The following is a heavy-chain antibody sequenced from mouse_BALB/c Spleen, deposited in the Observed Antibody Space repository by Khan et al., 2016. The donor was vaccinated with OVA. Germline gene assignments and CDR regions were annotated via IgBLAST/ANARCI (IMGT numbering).Heavy chain of an antibody. Sequence: EVELVESGGGLVKPGGSLKLSCAASGFTFSDYYMYWVRQTPEKRLEWLATISDGGSYTYYPDSVKGRFTISRDDAQNNLYLQMSSLKSEDTAMYYCARGYYGDPFAYWGQGTLVTLSA. CDR3: ARGYYGDPFAY. CDR2: ISDGGSYT. V-gene: IGHV5-4*02. D-gene: IGHD2-13*01. J-gene: IGHJ3*01. CDR1: GFTFSDYY.